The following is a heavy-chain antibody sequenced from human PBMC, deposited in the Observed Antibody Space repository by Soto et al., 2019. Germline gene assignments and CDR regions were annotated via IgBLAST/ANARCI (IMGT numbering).Heavy chain of an antibody. D-gene: IGHD3-16*02. Sequence: ASVKVSCKASGYTFTSYDINWVRQATGQGLEWMGWMNPNSGNTGYAQKFQGRVTMTRNTSISTAYMELSSLRSDDTAVYYCARDRVVGLIDDYVWGSYRPENYSDYWGQGTLVTVSS. CDR1: GYTFTSYD. V-gene: IGHV1-8*01. CDR3: ARDRVVGLIDDYVWGSYRPENYSDY. CDR2: MNPNSGNT. J-gene: IGHJ4*02.